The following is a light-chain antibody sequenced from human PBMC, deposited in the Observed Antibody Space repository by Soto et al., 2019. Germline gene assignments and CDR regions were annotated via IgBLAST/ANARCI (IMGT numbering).Light chain of an antibody. CDR3: QQRSNWPPLT. CDR1: QSVSSY. Sequence: EIVLTQSPATLSLSPGERATLSCRASQSVSSYLAWYQQKPGQAPRLLIYDASNRATGIPARFSGSGSGTDFTLTINSLEPEDFAVYYCQQRSNWPPLTFGGGTTVEIK. CDR2: DAS. J-gene: IGKJ4*01. V-gene: IGKV3-11*01.